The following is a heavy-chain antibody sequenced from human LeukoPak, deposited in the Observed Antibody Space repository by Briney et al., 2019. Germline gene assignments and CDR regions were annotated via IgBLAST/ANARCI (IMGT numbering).Heavy chain of an antibody. V-gene: IGHV3-15*07. CDR3: TTDRVVVVPAAFVGY. D-gene: IGHD2-2*01. J-gene: IGHJ4*02. CDR1: GFTFSNAW. Sequence: PGGSLRLSCAASGFTFSNAWMNWVRQAPGKGLEWVGRIKSKTDGGTTDYAAPVKGRFTISRDDSKNTLYLQMNSLKTEDIAVYYCTTDRVVVVPAAFVGYWGQGTLVTVSS. CDR2: IKSKTDGGTT.